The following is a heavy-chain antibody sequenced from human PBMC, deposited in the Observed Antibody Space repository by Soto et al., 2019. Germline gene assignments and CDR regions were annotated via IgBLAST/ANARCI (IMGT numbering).Heavy chain of an antibody. J-gene: IGHJ4*02. D-gene: IGHD5-12*01. CDR3: ARSLFMVAPDNEPFDY. CDR1: GFPFSSYA. Sequence: VQLLESGGSTVQPGGYLTLSCAASGFPFSSYAMSWVRQTPEKGLEWVAGISGGGNDRYDADFVQGRFTFSRDNSRNILYLQMNSLRAEDTAMYYCARSLFMVAPDNEPFDYWGQGTLVTVSS. V-gene: IGHV3-23*01. CDR2: ISGGGNDR.